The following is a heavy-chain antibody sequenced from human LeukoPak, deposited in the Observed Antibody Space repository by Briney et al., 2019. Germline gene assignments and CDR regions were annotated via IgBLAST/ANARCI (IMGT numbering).Heavy chain of an antibody. Sequence: PGGSLRLSCAASGFTFSSYGMHWVRQVPGKGLEWVAVISYDGSNKYYADSVKGRFTISRDNSKNTLYLQMNSLRAEDTAVYYCAKLRGIVVVTEAFDIWGQGTMVTVSS. CDR2: ISYDGSNK. CDR3: AKLRGIVVVTEAFDI. J-gene: IGHJ3*02. CDR1: GFTFSSYG. D-gene: IGHD2-21*02. V-gene: IGHV3-30*18.